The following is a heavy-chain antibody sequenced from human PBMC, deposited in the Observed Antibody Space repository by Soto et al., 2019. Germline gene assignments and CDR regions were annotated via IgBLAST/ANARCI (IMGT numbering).Heavy chain of an antibody. CDR1: GHTFTSYG. CDR2: ITTYNGNT. Sequence: QVQVVQSGAEVKKPGASVKVSCKASGHTFTSYGISWVRQAPGQGLEWMGWITTYNGNTNYAQKFQGRVTMTTDTSTSTADMELRSLRSDDTAVYYCLVEMATINDSWGQGTLVTVSS. J-gene: IGHJ4*02. CDR3: LVEMATINDS. D-gene: IGHD5-12*01. V-gene: IGHV1-18*01.